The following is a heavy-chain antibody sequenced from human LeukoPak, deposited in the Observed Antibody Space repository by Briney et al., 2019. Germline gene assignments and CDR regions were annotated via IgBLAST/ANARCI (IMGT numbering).Heavy chain of an antibody. V-gene: IGHV3-53*01. Sequence: PGGSLRLSCAASGFSVTTNYMNWVRKAPGKGLEWVSVIYSGSHTYYTDSVKGRFTISRDTSNNTVYLHMSSLRPDDTAVYYCARSTRDGYTHYHDYYMDLWGKGTTVSVSS. D-gene: IGHD5-24*01. CDR2: IYSGSHT. J-gene: IGHJ6*03. CDR3: ARSTRDGYTHYHDYYMDL. CDR1: GFSVTTNY.